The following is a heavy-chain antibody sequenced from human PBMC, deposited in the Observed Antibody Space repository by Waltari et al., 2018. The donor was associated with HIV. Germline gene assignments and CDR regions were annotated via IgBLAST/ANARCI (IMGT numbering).Heavy chain of an antibody. Sequence: VQLLASGGGLVQPGGSLRLSCAASGFTFRNHAMSWVRQVPGKGLEWVSAISGRGSSTYYADSVKGRFTISRDNSKNTLFLQMNSLRVEDTAVYYCAKDRLMVCVRTNWFDPWGQGTLVAVSS. D-gene: IGHD2-8*01. CDR1: GFTFRNHA. CDR2: ISGRGSST. J-gene: IGHJ5*02. CDR3: AKDRLMVCVRTNWFDP. V-gene: IGHV3-23*01.